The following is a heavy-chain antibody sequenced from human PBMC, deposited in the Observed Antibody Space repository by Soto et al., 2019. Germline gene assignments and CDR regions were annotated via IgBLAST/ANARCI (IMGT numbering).Heavy chain of an antibody. CDR2: IYPGDSDT. CDR1: GYSFTSYW. J-gene: IGHJ6*02. CDR3: ASPGYSSGEYYYGMDV. Sequence: GDSLKISCKGSGYSFTSYWIGWVRQMPGKGLEWMGIIYPGDSDTRYSPSFQGQVTISADKSISTAYLQWSSLKASDTAMYYCASPGYSSGEYYYGMDVWGQGTTVTVSS. V-gene: IGHV5-51*01. D-gene: IGHD6-19*01.